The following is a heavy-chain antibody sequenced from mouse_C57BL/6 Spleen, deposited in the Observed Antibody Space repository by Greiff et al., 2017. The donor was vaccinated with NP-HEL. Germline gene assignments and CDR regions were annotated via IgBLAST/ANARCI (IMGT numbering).Heavy chain of an antibody. Sequence: EVKLVESGGDLVKPGGSLKLSCAASGFTFSSYGMSWVRQTPDKRLEWVATISSGGSYTYYPDSVKGRFTISRDNAKNTLYLQMSSLKSEDTAMYYCAGHGRAAQATTWFAYWGQGTLVTVSA. CDR3: AGHGRAAQATTWFAY. V-gene: IGHV5-6*01. J-gene: IGHJ3*01. CDR1: GFTFSSYG. D-gene: IGHD3-2*02. CDR2: ISSGGSYT.